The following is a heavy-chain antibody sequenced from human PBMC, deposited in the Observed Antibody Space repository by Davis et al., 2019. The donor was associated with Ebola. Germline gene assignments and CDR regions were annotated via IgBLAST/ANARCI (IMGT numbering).Heavy chain of an antibody. D-gene: IGHD2-2*01. CDR2: IYYSGST. CDR1: GGSFSGYY. V-gene: IGHV4-59*12. J-gene: IGHJ5*02. Sequence: MPSETLSLTCAVYGGSFSGYYWSWIRQPPGKGLEWIGYIYYSGSTNYNPSLKSRVTISVDTSKNQFSLKLSSVTAADTAVYYCARGNIVVVPAAIYNWFDPWGQGTLVTVSS. CDR3: ARGNIVVVPAAIYNWFDP.